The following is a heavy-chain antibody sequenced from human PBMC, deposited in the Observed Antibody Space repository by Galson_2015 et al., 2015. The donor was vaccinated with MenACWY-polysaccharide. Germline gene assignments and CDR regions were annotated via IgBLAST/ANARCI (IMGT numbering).Heavy chain of an antibody. J-gene: IGHJ6*01. CDR3: ARGHYDLWSGYRHYYFGLDV. Sequence: SLRLSCAASEFDFSTYWMHWVRQVPEKGPAWVSRINSDETSTSYADSVKGRFSISRDNAKSTLYLQMNSLRAEDTAVYYCARGHYDLWSGYRHYYFGLDVWGQGTTVTVSS. CDR1: EFDFSTYW. D-gene: IGHD3-3*01. V-gene: IGHV3-74*01. CDR2: INSDETST.